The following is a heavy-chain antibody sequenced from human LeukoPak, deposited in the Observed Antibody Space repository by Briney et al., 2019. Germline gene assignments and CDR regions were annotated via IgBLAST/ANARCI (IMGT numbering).Heavy chain of an antibody. J-gene: IGHJ4*02. CDR1: GGSISPDC. D-gene: IGHD6-13*01. Sequence: PSETLSLTCSVSGGSISPDCWSWIRQPPGKGLEWIGYVFYTGSTNYNPSLKSRLTISVDTSNNHFSLKLTSVTAADTAVYFCARLGGSSRRLDYWGQGTLVTVSS. CDR2: VFYTGST. CDR3: ARLGGSSRRLDY. V-gene: IGHV4-59*01.